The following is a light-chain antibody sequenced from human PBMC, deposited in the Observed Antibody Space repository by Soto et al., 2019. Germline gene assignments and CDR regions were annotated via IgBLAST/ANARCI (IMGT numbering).Light chain of an antibody. CDR1: QGISNY. CDR2: AAS. V-gene: IGKV1-27*01. Sequence: DIQMTQSPSSLSASVGDRVTITCRASQGISNYLAWYQQKPGKVPKLLIYAASTLQSGVPSRFSGSGSATDITLTISSLQPEDVATYYCQKYNSAPHTFGQGTKLEIK. J-gene: IGKJ2*01. CDR3: QKYNSAPHT.